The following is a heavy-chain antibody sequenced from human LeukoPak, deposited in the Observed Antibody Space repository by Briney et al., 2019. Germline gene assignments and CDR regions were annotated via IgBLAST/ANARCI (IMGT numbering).Heavy chain of an antibody. CDR3: ARNYYGSGSYYSHFDY. Sequence: SQTLSLTCVISGDSVSSNSATWNWIRQSPSRGLEWLGRAYYRSNWDNDYAVSVKSRITINPDTSKNQFSLQLKSVTPEDTAVYYCARNYYGSGSYYSHFDYWGQGTLVAVSS. D-gene: IGHD3-10*01. CDR1: GDSVSSNSAT. V-gene: IGHV6-1*01. J-gene: IGHJ4*02. CDR2: AYYRSNWDN.